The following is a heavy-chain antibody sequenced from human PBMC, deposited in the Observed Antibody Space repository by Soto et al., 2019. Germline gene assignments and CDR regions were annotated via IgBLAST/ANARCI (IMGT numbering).Heavy chain of an antibody. D-gene: IGHD3-3*01. CDR2: IYYSGST. CDR3: ARLGFLEWLFNWFDP. J-gene: IGHJ5*02. V-gene: IGHV4-31*03. Sequence: SETLSLTCTVSGGSISSGGYYWSWIRQHPGKGLEWIGYIYYSGSTYYNPSLKSRVTISVDTSKNQFSLKLSSVTAADTAVYYCARLGFLEWLFNWFDPWGQGTLVTVSS. CDR1: GGSISSGGYY.